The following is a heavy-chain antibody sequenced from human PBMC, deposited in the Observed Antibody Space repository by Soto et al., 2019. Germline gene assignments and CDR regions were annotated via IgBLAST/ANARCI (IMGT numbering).Heavy chain of an antibody. D-gene: IGHD1-26*01. V-gene: IGHV3-23*01. CDR2: ISDGGGST. J-gene: IGHJ3*01. Sequence: EVQLLESGGGLLQPGGSLRLSCAASGFAFSSYAMSWFRQAPGKGLELVSIISDGGGSTYYPDSVKGRFSISRDNFRNTLDLQMDSLRAEDTAVYYCGTSRPLVAGGVRCDGFDVWGQGTMVSVSS. CDR3: GTSRPLVAGGVRCDGFDV. CDR1: GFAFSSYA.